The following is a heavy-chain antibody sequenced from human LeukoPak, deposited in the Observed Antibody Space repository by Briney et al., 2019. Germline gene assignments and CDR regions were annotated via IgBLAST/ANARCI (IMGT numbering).Heavy chain of an antibody. Sequence: QPGGSLRLSCVASGFPFNTYFMHWVRQAPGKGLECVASIRYDGSNKYYADSVRGRLSISRDNSKETLYLQMNSLRTGDTAVYYCAKSRSNYDFWSAFDYWGQGALVTVSS. CDR1: GFPFNTYF. CDR2: IRYDGSNK. J-gene: IGHJ4*02. CDR3: AKSRSNYDFWSAFDY. D-gene: IGHD3-3*01. V-gene: IGHV3-30*02.